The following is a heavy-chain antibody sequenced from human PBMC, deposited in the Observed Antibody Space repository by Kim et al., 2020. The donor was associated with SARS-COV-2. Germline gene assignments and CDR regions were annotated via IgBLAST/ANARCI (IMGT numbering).Heavy chain of an antibody. CDR2: INHSGST. CDR3: ARGLINYYDFWSGQQNNWFDP. CDR1: GGSFSGYY. V-gene: IGHV4-34*01. D-gene: IGHD3-3*01. J-gene: IGHJ5*02. Sequence: SETLSLTCAVYGGSFSGYYWSWIRQPPGKGLEWIGEINHSGSTNYNPSLKSRVTISVDTSKNQFSLKLSSVTAADTAVYYCARGLINYYDFWSGQQNNWFDPWGQGTLVTVSS.